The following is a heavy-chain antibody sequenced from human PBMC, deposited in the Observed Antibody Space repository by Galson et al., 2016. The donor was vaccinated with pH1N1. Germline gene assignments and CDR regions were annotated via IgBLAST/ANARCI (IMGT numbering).Heavy chain of an antibody. Sequence: SLRLSCADSGLTFSSYEMNWVRQAPGKGLEWVAFISSGGYSIQYADSVKGRFTISRDNAKSSVYLQMNSLRPEDTAVYYCATAPTGPGWFGVDVWGQGTTVIVS. CDR3: ATAPTGPGWFGVDV. J-gene: IGHJ6*02. V-gene: IGHV3-48*03. CDR1: GLTFSSYE. D-gene: IGHD2-15*01. CDR2: ISSGGYSI.